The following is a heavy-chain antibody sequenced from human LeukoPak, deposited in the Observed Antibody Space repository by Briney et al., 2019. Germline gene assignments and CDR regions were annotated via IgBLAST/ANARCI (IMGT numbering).Heavy chain of an antibody. Sequence: GGSLRLSCAASGFTFSSYWMHWVRQAPGKGLVWVSRINSDGSSTSYADSVKGRFTISRDNAKNMLYLQMNSLRAEDTAVYYCARDRGGQRDDAFDIXXXXTXXXVSX. CDR3: ARDRGGQRDDAFDI. CDR1: GFTFSSYW. V-gene: IGHV3-74*01. CDR2: INSDGSST. D-gene: IGHD2-15*01. J-gene: IGHJ3*02.